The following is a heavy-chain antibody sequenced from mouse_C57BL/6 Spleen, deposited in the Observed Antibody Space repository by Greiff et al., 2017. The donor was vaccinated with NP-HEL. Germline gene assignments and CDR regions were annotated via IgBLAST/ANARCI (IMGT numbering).Heavy chain of an antibody. J-gene: IGHJ4*01. CDR2: IDPETGGT. CDR1: GYTFTDYE. D-gene: IGHD2-1*01. V-gene: IGHV1-15*01. CDR3: TYYGNYVAMDY. Sequence: QVQLQQSGAELVRPGASVTLSCKASGYTFTDYEMHWVKQTPVHGLEWIGAIDPETGGTAYNQKFKGKAILTADKSSSTAYMELRSLTSEDSAVYYCTYYGNYVAMDYWGQGTSVTVSS.